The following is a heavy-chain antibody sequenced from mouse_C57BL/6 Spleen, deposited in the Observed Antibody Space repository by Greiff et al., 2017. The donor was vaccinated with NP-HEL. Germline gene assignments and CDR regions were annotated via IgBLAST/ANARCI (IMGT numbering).Heavy chain of an antibody. V-gene: IGHV1-31*01. CDR2: IYPYNGVS. J-gene: IGHJ4*01. CDR1: GYSFTGYY. Sequence: EVKLMESGPELVKPGASVKISCKASGYSFTGYYMHWVKQSHGNILDWIGYIYPYNGVSSYNQKFKGKATLTVDKSSSTAYMELRSLTSEDSAVYYCARPYYDYPYAMDYWGQGTSVTVSS. CDR3: ARPYYDYPYAMDY. D-gene: IGHD2-4*01.